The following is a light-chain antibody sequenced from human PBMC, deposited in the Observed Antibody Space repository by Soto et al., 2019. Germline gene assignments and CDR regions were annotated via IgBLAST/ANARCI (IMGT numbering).Light chain of an antibody. CDR2: EVT. Sequence: QSALTQPPSASGSPGQSVTISCTGTSSDVGGYNYVSWYQQYPGRAPKLMIYEVTKRPSGVPDRFSGSKSGNTASLTDSGLHAEDEADYYCSSYAASNNFYFVFGGGTKLTVL. J-gene: IGLJ3*02. V-gene: IGLV2-8*01. CDR3: SSYAASNNFYFV. CDR1: SSDVGGYNY.